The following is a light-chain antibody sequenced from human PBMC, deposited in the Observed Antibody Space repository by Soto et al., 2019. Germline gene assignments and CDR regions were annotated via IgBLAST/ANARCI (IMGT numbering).Light chain of an antibody. V-gene: IGKV3D-15*01. Sequence: EIVMTQSPATLSVSPGERATLSCRASQSVSSNLAWYQQKPGQAPRLLIYGASTRATGIPARFSGSGSGTEFTLTISSLHSEDFAVYYCQQYNNWPRTFXQGT. CDR2: GAS. J-gene: IGKJ1*01. CDR1: QSVSSN. CDR3: QQYNNWPRT.